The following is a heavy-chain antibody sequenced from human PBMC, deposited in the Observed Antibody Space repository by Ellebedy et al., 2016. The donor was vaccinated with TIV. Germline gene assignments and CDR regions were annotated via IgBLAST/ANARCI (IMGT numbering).Heavy chain of an antibody. CDR1: GFTFTDYY. CDR3: AREVWYPAS. Sequence: GESLKISCAASGFTFTDYYMSWIRQSPGKGLMWVSRINTDGSSTGYADSVKGRFTISRDNAKNTLYLQMNGLRAEDTAVYYCAREVWYPASWGQGTLVTVSS. J-gene: IGHJ4*02. V-gene: IGHV3-74*01. CDR2: INTDGSST. D-gene: IGHD6-13*01.